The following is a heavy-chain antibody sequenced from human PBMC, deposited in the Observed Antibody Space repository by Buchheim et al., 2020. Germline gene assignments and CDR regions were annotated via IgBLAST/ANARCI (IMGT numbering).Heavy chain of an antibody. D-gene: IGHD5-24*01. CDR3: ATQRRDGYNFWDY. J-gene: IGHJ4*02. CDR2: ILYNGNT. V-gene: IGHV4-39*01. CDR1: GDSITSSSHY. Sequence: QLQLQESGPGLVKPSETLSLTCSVSGDSITSSSHYWGWIRQPPGKGLEWIGNILYNGNTYSSPSLRSQVAVIADTSKNQFSLMLNSVTAADTAVYYCATQRRDGYNFWDYWGQGIL.